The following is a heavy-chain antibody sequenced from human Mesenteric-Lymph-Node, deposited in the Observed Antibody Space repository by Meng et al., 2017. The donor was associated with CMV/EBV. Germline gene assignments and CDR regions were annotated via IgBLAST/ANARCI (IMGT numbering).Heavy chain of an antibody. Sequence: HVEVHLVGEGLVKAWGILSVTGAVYGGSFSGYYRNWIRQSPEKGLEWIGEINHSGSTTYNPSFTSRIIISVDTSTNQISLNMSSVTAADTAVYYCARGSSYDILTGYFDYWGQGALVTVSS. CDR2: INHSGST. J-gene: IGHJ4*02. D-gene: IGHD3-9*01. V-gene: IGHV4-34*01. CDR1: GGSFSGYY. CDR3: ARGSSYDILTGYFDY.